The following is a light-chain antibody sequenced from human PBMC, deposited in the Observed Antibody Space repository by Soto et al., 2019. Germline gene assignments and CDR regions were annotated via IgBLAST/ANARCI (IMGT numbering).Light chain of an antibody. J-gene: IGKJ4*01. Sequence: DIQMTQSPSTLSASVGDRVTITCRASQSISSWLAWYQQKPGKAPKLLIYKASSLERGVPSRFSGSGSGTEFTLAISSPQPDDFATDYCQPYNSYSLTVGGGTKVEIK. CDR2: KAS. CDR1: QSISSW. CDR3: QPYNSYSLT. V-gene: IGKV1-5*03.